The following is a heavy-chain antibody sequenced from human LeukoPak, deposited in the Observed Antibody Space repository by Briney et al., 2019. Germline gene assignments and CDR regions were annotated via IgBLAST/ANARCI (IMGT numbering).Heavy chain of an antibody. CDR2: INTNTGNP. V-gene: IGHV7-4-1*02. J-gene: IGHJ4*02. Sequence: ASVKVSCKASGGSFSSHAINWVRQAPGQGLEWMGWINTNTGNPTYAQGFTGRFVFSLDTSVSTAYLQISSLKAEDTAVYYCASIHSGYDYFHGDYWGQGTLVTVSS. CDR3: ASIHSGYDYFHGDY. CDR1: GGSFSSHA. D-gene: IGHD5-12*01.